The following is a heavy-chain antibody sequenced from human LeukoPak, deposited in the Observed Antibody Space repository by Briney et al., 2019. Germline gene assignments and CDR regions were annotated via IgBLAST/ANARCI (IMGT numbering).Heavy chain of an antibody. CDR3: AKDYYDSSGSFDY. J-gene: IGHJ4*02. D-gene: IGHD3-22*01. CDR1: GITFSSYG. CDR2: ISGSGGST. V-gene: IGHV3-23*01. Sequence: GGSLRLSCAASGITFSSYGMSWVRQAPGKGLEWVSAISGSGGSTYYADSVKGRSTISRDNSKNTLYLQMNSLRAEDTAVYYCAKDYYDSSGSFDYWGQGTLVTVSS.